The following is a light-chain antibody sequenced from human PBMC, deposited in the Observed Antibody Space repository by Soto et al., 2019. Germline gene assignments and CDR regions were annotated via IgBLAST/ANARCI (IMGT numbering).Light chain of an antibody. CDR1: QSISSSY. Sequence: EIVLTQSPDTLSLSPGERATLSCRASQSISSSYLAWYQQKPGQAPRLLIYDASSRATGTPDRFSGSASGTDFTLTISRLEPEDFAVYYCQQYGSSRTFGQGTKVDIK. CDR2: DAS. V-gene: IGKV3-20*01. CDR3: QQYGSSRT. J-gene: IGKJ1*01.